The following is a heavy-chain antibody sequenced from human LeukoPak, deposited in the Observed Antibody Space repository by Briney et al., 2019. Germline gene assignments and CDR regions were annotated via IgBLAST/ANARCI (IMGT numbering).Heavy chain of an antibody. CDR1: GLSFSDYS. CDR3: ARGGYYGSGNYFDY. CDR2: ISSTGNPR. V-gene: IGHV3-48*01. J-gene: IGHJ4*02. Sequence: GGSLRLSCTASGLSFSDYSMNGVRQAPGKGLEGVSYISSTGNPRHYAESVEGRFTISRDNAKNSLYLQMNSLRAEDTAVYYCARGGYYGSGNYFDYWGQGTLVTVSS. D-gene: IGHD3-10*01.